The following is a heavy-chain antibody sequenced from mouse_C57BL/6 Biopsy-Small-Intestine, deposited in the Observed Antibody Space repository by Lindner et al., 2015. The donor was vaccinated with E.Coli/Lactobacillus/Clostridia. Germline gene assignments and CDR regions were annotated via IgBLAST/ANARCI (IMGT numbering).Heavy chain of an antibody. CDR2: MSPNSGNT. V-gene: IGHV1-81*01. CDR1: GGTFASYA. D-gene: IGHD2-10*02. J-gene: IGHJ4*01. Sequence: SVKVSCKASGGTFASYAINWVRQATGQGLEWMGWMSPNSGNTGYAQKFQGRVTITRDTSISTAYMELSSLRSEDTAVYYCARNPYGTGWFDPWGQGTLVTVSS. CDR3: ARNPYGTGWFDP.